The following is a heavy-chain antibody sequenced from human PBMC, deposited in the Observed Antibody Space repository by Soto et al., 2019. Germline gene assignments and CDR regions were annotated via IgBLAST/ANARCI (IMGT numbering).Heavy chain of an antibody. Sequence: ASVKVSCKASGGTFSSYAISWVRQAPGQGLEWMGGIIPIFGTANYAQKFQGRATITADESTSTAYMELSSLRSEDTAVYYCASGNPMIGGVGYGMDVWGQGTTVTVSS. CDR3: ASGNPMIGGVGYGMDV. J-gene: IGHJ6*02. CDR1: GGTFSSYA. D-gene: IGHD3-22*01. CDR2: IIPIFGTA. V-gene: IGHV1-69*13.